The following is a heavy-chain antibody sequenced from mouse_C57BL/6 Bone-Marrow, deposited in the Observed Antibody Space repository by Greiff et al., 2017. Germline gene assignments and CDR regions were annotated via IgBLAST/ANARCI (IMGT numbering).Heavy chain of an antibody. CDR3: ARMDGYSHDY. D-gene: IGHD2-3*01. Sequence: QVQLQQPGAELVMPGASVKLSCKASGYTFTSYWMHWVKQRPGQGLEWIGEIDPSDSYSNYNQKFKGKSTLTVDKSSSTAYMQLSSLTSEDSAVYYCARMDGYSHDYWGQGTTLTGAS. CDR2: IDPSDSYS. V-gene: IGHV1-69*01. J-gene: IGHJ2*01. CDR1: GYTFTSYW.